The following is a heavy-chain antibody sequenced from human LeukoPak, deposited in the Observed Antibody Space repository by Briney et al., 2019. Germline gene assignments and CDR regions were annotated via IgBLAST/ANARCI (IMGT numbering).Heavy chain of an antibody. CDR1: GFTFSSYE. CDR2: IISNGSTI. CDR3: VRQSGIGVSGGTDY. D-gene: IGHD6-19*01. J-gene: IGHJ4*02. Sequence: PGGSLRLSCAGSGFTFSSYEMNWVRQAPGRGVEGVSYIISNGSTIYYADSVKSRFTISRDNAKNSLYLKMNSVRADDTAVYYCVRQSGIGVSGGTDYWGEGTLLTVFS. V-gene: IGHV3-48*03.